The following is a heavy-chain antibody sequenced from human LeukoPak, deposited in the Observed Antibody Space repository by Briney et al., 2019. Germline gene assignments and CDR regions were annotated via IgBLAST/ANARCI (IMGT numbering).Heavy chain of an antibody. J-gene: IGHJ5*02. CDR1: GYTFTSYA. D-gene: IGHD2-2*01. CDR3: ARGGKIVVVPAAISWFDP. Sequence: ASVKVSCKASGYTFTSYAMHWVRQAPGQRLEWMGWINAGNGNTKYSQKLQGRVTITRDTSASTAYMELSSLRSEDTAVYYCARGGKIVVVPAAISWFDPWGQGTLVTVSS. V-gene: IGHV1-3*01. CDR2: INAGNGNT.